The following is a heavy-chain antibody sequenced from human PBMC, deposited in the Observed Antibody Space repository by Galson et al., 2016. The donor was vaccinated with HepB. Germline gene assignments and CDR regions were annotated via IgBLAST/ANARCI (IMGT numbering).Heavy chain of an antibody. CDR3: ARGDCSSSTCYVIWFDP. CDR1: NYW. D-gene: IGHD2-2*01. Sequence: NYWMSWVRQAPGKGLEWVANIKNDGSQKYYVDSVKGRFTISRDNSKNSLYLQMGSLRAEDTAVYYCARGDCSSSTCYVIWFDPWGQGTLVTVSS. V-gene: IGHV3-7*01. J-gene: IGHJ5*02. CDR2: IKNDGSQK.